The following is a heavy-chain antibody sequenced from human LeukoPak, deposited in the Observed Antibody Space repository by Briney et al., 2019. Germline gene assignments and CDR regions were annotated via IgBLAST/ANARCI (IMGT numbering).Heavy chain of an antibody. CDR3: TRDRTYYGDYQNAAY. CDR1: GFTFSGYN. CDR2: IRSKAYGGTT. Sequence: GGSLRLSCAASGFTFSGYNMNWVRQAPGKGLEWVGFIRSKAYGGTTEYAASVKGRFTISRDDSKSIAYLQMNSLKTEDTAVYYCTRDRTYYGDYQNAAYWGQGTLVTVSS. V-gene: IGHV3-49*04. D-gene: IGHD4-17*01. J-gene: IGHJ4*02.